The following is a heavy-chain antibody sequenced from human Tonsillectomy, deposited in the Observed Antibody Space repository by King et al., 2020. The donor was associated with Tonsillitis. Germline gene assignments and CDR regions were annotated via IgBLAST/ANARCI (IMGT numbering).Heavy chain of an antibody. CDR1: GFNVTTNY. CDR3: AGTTPNKRHHYYYMDV. J-gene: IGHJ6*03. V-gene: IGHV3-66*01. CDR2: IYAAGPT. D-gene: IGHD4-17*01. Sequence: VQLVESGGGLVQPGGSLRLSCAASGFNVTTNYMHWVRQAPGKGLEWVSVIYAAGPTYYADSMKGRVTISRDYSRNTLYLQMNSLRAEETAVYYWAGTTPNKRHHYYYMDVWGKGTTVTVSS.